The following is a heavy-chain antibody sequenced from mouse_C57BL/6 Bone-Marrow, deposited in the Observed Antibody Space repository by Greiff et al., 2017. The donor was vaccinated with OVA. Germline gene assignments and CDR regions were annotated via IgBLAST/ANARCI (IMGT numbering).Heavy chain of an antibody. J-gene: IGHJ1*03. D-gene: IGHD2-2*01. CDR1: GYTFTDYY. Sequence: VQLQQSGPVLVKPGASVKMSCKASGYTFTDYYMNWVKQSHGKSLEWIGVINPYNGGTSYNQKFKGKATLTVDKSSSTAYMELNSLTSEDSAVYDCARGGYGCDWYFDVWGTGTTVTVSS. CDR2: INPYNGGT. V-gene: IGHV1-19*01. CDR3: ARGGYGCDWYFDV.